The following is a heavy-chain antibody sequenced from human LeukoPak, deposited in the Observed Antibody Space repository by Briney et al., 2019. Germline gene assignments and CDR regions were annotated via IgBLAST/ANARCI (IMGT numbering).Heavy chain of an antibody. Sequence: ASVKVSCKASGYTFTSYAMHWVRQAPGQRLEWMGWINAGSGNTGYAQKFQGRVTITRNTSISTAYMELSSLRSEDTAVYYCARALSMVVTPIDYWGQGTLVTVSS. CDR1: GYTFTSYA. CDR3: ARALSMVVTPIDY. J-gene: IGHJ4*02. D-gene: IGHD4-23*01. CDR2: INAGSGNT. V-gene: IGHV1-3*01.